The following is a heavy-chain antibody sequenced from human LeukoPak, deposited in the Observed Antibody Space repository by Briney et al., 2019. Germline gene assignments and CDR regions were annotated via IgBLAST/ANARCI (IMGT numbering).Heavy chain of an antibody. Sequence: SQTLSLTCAISGDSVSSNDAAWNWIRQSPSRGLEWLGRTFYRSKWYYDSAVSVKSRLTINPDTSKNQFSLQLNSVTPEDTAVFYCARENTLVRGTRNPFDYWGRGTLVTVSS. V-gene: IGHV6-1*01. D-gene: IGHD3-10*01. CDR3: ARENTLVRGTRNPFDY. CDR1: GDSVSSNDAA. J-gene: IGHJ4*02. CDR2: TFYRSKWYY.